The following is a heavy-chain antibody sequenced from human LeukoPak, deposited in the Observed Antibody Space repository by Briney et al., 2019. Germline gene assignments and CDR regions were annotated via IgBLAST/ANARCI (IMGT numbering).Heavy chain of an antibody. Sequence: GASVKVSCKASGGTFSSDAINWVRQAPGQGLEWMGGVIPIFGTANYAQKFQGRVTITTDESTSTAYMELSSLRSEDTAVYYCASTSSSSLHYFDYWGQGTLVTVSS. CDR2: VIPIFGTA. V-gene: IGHV1-69*05. CDR1: GGTFSSDA. D-gene: IGHD6-6*01. CDR3: ASTSSSSLHYFDY. J-gene: IGHJ4*02.